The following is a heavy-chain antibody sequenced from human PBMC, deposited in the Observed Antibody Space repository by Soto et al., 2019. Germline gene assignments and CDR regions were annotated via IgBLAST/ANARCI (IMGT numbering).Heavy chain of an antibody. V-gene: IGHV3-23*01. CDR1: GFTFISYS. J-gene: IGHJ6*02. D-gene: IGHD6-13*01. CDR2: FRTSGDGGTT. Sequence: PGGSLRLSCAASGFTFISYSMSWGRQAPGKGLEWVSGFRTSGDGGTTYYADSVKGRFTISRDNSKNTLYLQMNSLRAEDTAVYYCAKGPTTIAAARRGMDVWGQGTTVTVSS. CDR3: AKGPTTIAAARRGMDV.